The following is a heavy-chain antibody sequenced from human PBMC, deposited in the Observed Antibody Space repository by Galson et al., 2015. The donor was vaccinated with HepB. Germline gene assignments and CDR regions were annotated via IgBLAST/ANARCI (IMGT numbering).Heavy chain of an antibody. V-gene: IGHV1-18*04. CDR3: ARGPYGWGGGGLDV. CDR2: ISTYNGNT. Sequence: SVKVSCKASGYTFNTYGINWVRQAPGQGLEWMGWISTYNGNTNYAQSLQGRVTMTTVTSTSTAYMELWSLTSDDTAVYYCARGPYGWGGGGLDVWGHGTTVTVSS. D-gene: IGHD3-10*01. J-gene: IGHJ6*02. CDR1: GYTFNTYG.